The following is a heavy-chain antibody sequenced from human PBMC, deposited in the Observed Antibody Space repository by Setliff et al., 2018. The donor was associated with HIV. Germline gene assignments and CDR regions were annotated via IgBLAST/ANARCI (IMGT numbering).Heavy chain of an antibody. V-gene: IGHV1-3*01. J-gene: IGHJ4*02. CDR2: VHGGNGKT. CDR1: GYAFRDHT. CDR3: AREFLVITRFDY. D-gene: IGHD1-20*01. Sequence: ASVKVSCKASGYAFRDHTIHWVRQAAGQGLEWMGYVHGGNGKTEYLQKFQGRMTMTSDTSATTAYMELSSLKSEDSAIYYCAREFLVITRFDYWGQGTQVTVSS.